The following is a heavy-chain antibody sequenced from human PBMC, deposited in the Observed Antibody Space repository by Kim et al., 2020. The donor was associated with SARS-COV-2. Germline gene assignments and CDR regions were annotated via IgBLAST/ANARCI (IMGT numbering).Heavy chain of an antibody. J-gene: IGHJ4*02. V-gene: IGHV3-11*01. CDR3: ARDPVRRDAYNFDY. Sequence: EASVKGRFIISRDNANKYLYLQMNSLGAEDTAVYYCARDPVRRDAYNFDYWGQGTLVTVSS. D-gene: IGHD3-10*01.